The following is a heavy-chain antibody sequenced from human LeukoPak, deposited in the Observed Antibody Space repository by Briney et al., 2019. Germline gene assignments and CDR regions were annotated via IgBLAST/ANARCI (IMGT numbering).Heavy chain of an antibody. CDR2: IWYDGSND. V-gene: IGHV3-33*01. CDR3: ARAGGSTVSHSDY. CDR1: GFTFSSFG. Sequence: PRRSLKLSCAASGFTFSSFGMYWVRQAPGKGLEWVAVIWYDGSNDDYADSVKGRFTISRDNSKNTLYLQMNSLRAEDTAVYYCARAGGSTVSHSDYWGQGTLVTVSS. J-gene: IGHJ4*02. D-gene: IGHD4-17*01.